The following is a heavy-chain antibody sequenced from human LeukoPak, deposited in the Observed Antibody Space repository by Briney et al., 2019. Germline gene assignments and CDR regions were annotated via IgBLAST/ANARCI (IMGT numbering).Heavy chain of an antibody. J-gene: IGHJ6*02. Sequence: PSETLSLTCTVSGGSISSGGYYWSWIRQHPGKGLEWIGYIYYSGSTYYNPSLKSRATISVDTSKNQFSLKLSSVTAADTAVYYCARYSSSSLGYYYYGMDVWGQGTTVTVSS. CDR3: ARYSSSSLGYYYYGMDV. V-gene: IGHV4-31*03. CDR1: GGSISSGGYY. CDR2: IYYSGST. D-gene: IGHD6-6*01.